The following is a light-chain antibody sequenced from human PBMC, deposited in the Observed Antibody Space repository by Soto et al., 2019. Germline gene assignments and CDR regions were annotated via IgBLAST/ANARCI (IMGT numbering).Light chain of an antibody. CDR3: LKYKSYT. Sequence: DIQVTQSPSTLSGSVGDRVTITCRASQSITNWLAWYQQKPGKAPKILIYDATTLESGVTSRFSGSGSGTEFHLTISSLQPDDCATYYCLKYKSYTFGQGTKLEIK. CDR1: QSITNW. V-gene: IGKV1-5*01. J-gene: IGKJ2*01. CDR2: DAT.